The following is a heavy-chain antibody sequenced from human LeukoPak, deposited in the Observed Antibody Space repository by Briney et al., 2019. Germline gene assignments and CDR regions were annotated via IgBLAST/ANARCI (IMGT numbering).Heavy chain of an antibody. J-gene: IGHJ4*02. CDR3: ANPARAWLRSLFAS. CDR1: GFTFSSYS. CDR2: ISGSGGST. V-gene: IGHV3-23*01. D-gene: IGHD3-16*01. Sequence: GGSLRLSCAASGFTFSSYSMSWVRQAPGKGLEWVSAISGSGGSTYYADSVKGRFTISRDNSKNTLYLQMNSLRAEDRAVYHCANPARAWLRSLFASGGQGTLVTVS.